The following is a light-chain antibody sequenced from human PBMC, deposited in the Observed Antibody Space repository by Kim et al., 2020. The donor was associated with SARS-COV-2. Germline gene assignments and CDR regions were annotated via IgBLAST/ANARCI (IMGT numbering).Light chain of an antibody. CDR3: AAWDDSLSGWV. Sequence: GQGVTLYCSGSSSNIGSNYVYCYQQHPGTAPKLLIYSNNQRPSGVPDRFSGSKSGTSASLAISGLRSEDEADYYCAAWDDSLSGWVFGGGTQLTVL. CDR2: SNN. CDR1: SSNIGSNY. V-gene: IGLV1-47*02. J-gene: IGLJ3*02.